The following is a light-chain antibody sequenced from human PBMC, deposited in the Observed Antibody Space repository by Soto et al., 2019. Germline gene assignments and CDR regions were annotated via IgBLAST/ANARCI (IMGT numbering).Light chain of an antibody. J-gene: IGKJ4*01. CDR2: AAS. CDR1: QGVSRY. Sequence: IQLTQSPSSLSASVGDSVTITCRASQGVSRYLSWYQQKPGRAPILLISAASTLQSGVPARFSGSGSGTDFTLSITSLQPEDVAVYYCQQYYHSPLTFGGGTKVEIK. V-gene: IGKV1-9*01. CDR3: QQYYHSPLT.